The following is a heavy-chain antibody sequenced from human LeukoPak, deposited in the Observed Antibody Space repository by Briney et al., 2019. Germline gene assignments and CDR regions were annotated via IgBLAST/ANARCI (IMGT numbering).Heavy chain of an antibody. J-gene: IGHJ4*02. D-gene: IGHD3-10*01. V-gene: IGHV3-74*01. CDR3: ARGADHGGSYYPD. CDR1: GFTFSSYV. CDR2: MKTDGTRI. Sequence: GGSLRLSCAASGFTFSSYVMSWVRQGPGKGPVWVSRMKTDGTRIEYADSVKGRFTISRDNAKNTLFLQMSSLRVEDTAVYYCARGADHGGSYYPDWGQGTRVTVSS.